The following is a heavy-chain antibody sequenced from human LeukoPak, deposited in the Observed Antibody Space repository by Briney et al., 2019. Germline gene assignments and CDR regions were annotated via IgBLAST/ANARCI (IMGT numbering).Heavy chain of an antibody. Sequence: KPSETLSLTCTVSGYSISSVYYWGWIRQPPGKGLEWIGSIYHSGSTYYNPSLKSRVTISVDTSKNQFSLKLSSVTAADTAVYYCASLTTKNDYWGQGTLVTVSS. J-gene: IGHJ4*02. CDR1: GYSISSVYY. CDR2: IYHSGST. D-gene: IGHD3-22*01. CDR3: ASLTTKNDY. V-gene: IGHV4-38-2*02.